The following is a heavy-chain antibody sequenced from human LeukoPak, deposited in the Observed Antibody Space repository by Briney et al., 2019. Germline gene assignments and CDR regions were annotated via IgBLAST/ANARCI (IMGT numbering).Heavy chain of an antibody. V-gene: IGHV3-23*01. D-gene: IGHD6-19*01. Sequence: GGSLRLSCAASGFTFSNNGMSWVRQAPGKGLEWVSAVTGTGGSTYYADSVKGRFTISRDNSKNTLYLQINSLRGEDTAIYYCAKNGYSSGWYPENWGQGTLVTVSS. CDR1: GFTFSNNG. J-gene: IGHJ4*02. CDR3: AKNGYSSGWYPEN. CDR2: VTGTGGST.